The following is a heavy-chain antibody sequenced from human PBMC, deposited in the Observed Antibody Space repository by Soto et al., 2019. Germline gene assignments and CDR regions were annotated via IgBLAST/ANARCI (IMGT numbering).Heavy chain of an antibody. CDR3: ARVTMVRGVSYWFDP. D-gene: IGHD3-10*01. CDR2: ISAYNGNT. CDR1: GYTFTSYG. Sequence: ASVKVSCKASGYTFTSYGISWVRQAPGQGLEWMGWISAYNGNTNYAQKLQGRVTMTTDTSTSTAYMELRSLRPDDTAVYYCARVTMVRGVSYWFDPWGQGTLVTVSS. J-gene: IGHJ5*02. V-gene: IGHV1-18*01.